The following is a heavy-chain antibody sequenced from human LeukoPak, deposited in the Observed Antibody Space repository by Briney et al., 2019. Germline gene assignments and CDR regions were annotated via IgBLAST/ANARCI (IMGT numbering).Heavy chain of an antibody. V-gene: IGHV1-18*01. CDR2: ISPYNGYT. Sequence: SVMVSCKASGYTFINSAIGWVRQAPGQGLEWMGWISPYNGYTKYAESLQGRVTMTTDTSTSTAYMELRSLRSDDTAMYYCARVGASYDGLIDYWGQGTRVTVSS. CDR3: ARVGASYDGLIDY. CDR1: GYTFINSA. D-gene: IGHD1-26*01. J-gene: IGHJ4*02.